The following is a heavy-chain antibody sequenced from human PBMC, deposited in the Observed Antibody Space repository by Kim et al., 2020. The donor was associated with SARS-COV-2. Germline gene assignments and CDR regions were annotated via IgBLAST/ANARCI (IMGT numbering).Heavy chain of an antibody. CDR3: AREITEWGSGSYYTSYYYGMDV. CDR1: GYSFTSYW. D-gene: IGHD3-10*01. CDR2: IYPGDSDT. V-gene: IGHV5-51*01. J-gene: IGHJ6*02. Sequence: GESLKISCKGSGYSFTSYWIGWVRQMPGKGLEWMGIIYPGDSDTRYSPSFQGQVTISADKSISTAYLQWSSLKASDTAMYYCAREITEWGSGSYYTSYYYGMDVWGQGTTVTVSS.